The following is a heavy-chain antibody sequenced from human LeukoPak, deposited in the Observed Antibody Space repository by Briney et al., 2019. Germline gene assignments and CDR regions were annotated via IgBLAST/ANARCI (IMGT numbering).Heavy chain of an antibody. CDR2: ISGYNDNT. Sequence: ASVKVSCKASGYTFSSYGISWVRQAPGQGLEWMGWISGYNDNTKYYAQKLQGRVTMTTDTSTSTAYMELGSLRSDDTAVYYCARDTKRSRARWENLGFDPWGQGTLVTVSS. CDR3: ARDTKRSRARWENLGFDP. J-gene: IGHJ5*02. CDR1: GYTFSSYG. D-gene: IGHD1-26*01. V-gene: IGHV1-18*01.